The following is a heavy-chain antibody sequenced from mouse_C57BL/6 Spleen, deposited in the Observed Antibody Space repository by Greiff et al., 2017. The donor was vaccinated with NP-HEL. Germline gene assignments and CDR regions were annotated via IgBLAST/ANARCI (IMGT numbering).Heavy chain of an antibody. D-gene: IGHD2-5*01. CDR2: IDPSDSET. Sequence: QVHVKQPGAELVRPGSSVKLSCKASGYTFTSYWMHWVKQRPIQGLEWIGNIDPSDSETHYNQKFKDKATLTVDKSSSTAYMHLSSLTSEYSAVYYCARGYSNYLYAMDYWGQGTSVTVSS. CDR3: ARGYSNYLYAMDY. V-gene: IGHV1-52*01. CDR1: GYTFTSYW. J-gene: IGHJ4*01.